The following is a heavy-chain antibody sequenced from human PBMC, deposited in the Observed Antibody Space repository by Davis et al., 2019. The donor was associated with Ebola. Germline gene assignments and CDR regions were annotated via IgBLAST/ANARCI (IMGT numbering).Heavy chain of an antibody. CDR3: AREIANGHHGMDV. V-gene: IGHV3-7*01. J-gene: IGHJ6*02. CDR1: GFTVSSNY. CDR2: INQYGGEE. Sequence: AGSLRLSCAASGFTVSSNYMTWVRQAPGKGLEWVANINQYGGEEYYVDSVKGRFTISRDNAKNSLYLHLHSVRAEDTAIYYCAREIANGHHGMDVWGQGTTITVSS. D-gene: IGHD2-8*01.